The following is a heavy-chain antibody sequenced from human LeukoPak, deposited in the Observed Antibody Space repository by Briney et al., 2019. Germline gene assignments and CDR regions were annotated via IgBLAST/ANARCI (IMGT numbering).Heavy chain of an antibody. D-gene: IGHD3-3*01. CDR3: ARTHIPQYDFWTASI. Sequence: EGSLRLSCEASGFTFSTYGMIWVRQAPGKGPEWVSSISSISTYRHYADAVKGRFTISRDNTKNSLYLQMDSLRVEDTAVYYCARTHIPQYDFWTASIWGQGTLVAVSS. CDR2: ISSISTYR. J-gene: IGHJ4*02. CDR1: GFTFSTYG. V-gene: IGHV3-21*01.